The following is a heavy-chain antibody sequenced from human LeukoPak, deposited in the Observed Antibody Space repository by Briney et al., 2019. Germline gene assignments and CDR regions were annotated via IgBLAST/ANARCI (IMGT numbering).Heavy chain of an antibody. D-gene: IGHD3-16*01. CDR3: AKNLLTFGGVVNQPFDY. J-gene: IGHJ4*02. CDR1: GFTFSDNG. Sequence: QSGGSLRLSCAASGFTFSDNGMNWVRQAPEKGLEWISYIGSSGNTIFYADSVKGRFTISRDNSKNTLYLQMNSLRAEDTAVYYCAKNLLTFGGVVNQPFDYWGQGTLVTVSS. V-gene: IGHV3-23*01. CDR2: IGSSGNTI.